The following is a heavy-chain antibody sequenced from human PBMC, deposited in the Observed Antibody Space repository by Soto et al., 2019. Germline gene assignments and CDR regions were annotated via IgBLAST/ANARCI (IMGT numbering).Heavy chain of an antibody. CDR3: ARADYGGNSCLDY. CDR2: INHSGST. CDR1: GGSISSNNW. D-gene: IGHD4-17*01. V-gene: IGHV4-4*02. Sequence: QVQLQESGPGLVKPSGTLSLTCAVSGGSISSNNWWNWVRQSPGKGLEWIGEINHSGSTNYNPSLKSRHTISVDDSKNQSSLKLSSVTSADTAGYYCARADYGGNSCLDYWGQGTLVTVSS. J-gene: IGHJ4*02.